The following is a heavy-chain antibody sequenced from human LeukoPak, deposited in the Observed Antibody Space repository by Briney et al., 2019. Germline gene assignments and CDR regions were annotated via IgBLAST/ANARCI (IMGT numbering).Heavy chain of an antibody. J-gene: IGHJ4*02. V-gene: IGHV4-59*01. Sequence: NPSETLSLTCTVSGGSISSYYWSWIRQPPGKGLVWIGYIYYSGSTNYNPSLKSRVTISVDTSKNQFSLKLSSVTAADAAVYYCARGLYYDFWSGPMYYFDYWGQGTLVTVSS. CDR1: GGSISSYY. D-gene: IGHD3-3*01. CDR3: ARGLYYDFWSGPMYYFDY. CDR2: IYYSGST.